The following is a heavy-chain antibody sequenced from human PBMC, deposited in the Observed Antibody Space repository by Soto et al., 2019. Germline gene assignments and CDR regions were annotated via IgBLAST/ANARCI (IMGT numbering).Heavy chain of an antibody. CDR2: INPNSGGT. Sequence: ASVKVSCKASGYTFTGYYMHWVRQAPGQGLEWMGWINPNSGGTNYAQKFQGWVTMTRDTSISTAYMELSRLRSDDTAVYYCARSPRFGDLISYYFDYWGQGTLVTVSS. CDR3: ARSPRFGDLISYYFDY. CDR1: GYTFTGYY. J-gene: IGHJ4*02. V-gene: IGHV1-2*04. D-gene: IGHD3-10*01.